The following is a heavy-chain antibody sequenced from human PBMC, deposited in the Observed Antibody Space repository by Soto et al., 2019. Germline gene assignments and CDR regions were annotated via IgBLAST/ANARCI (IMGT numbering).Heavy chain of an antibody. CDR2: ISYDGSNK. D-gene: IGHD3-10*01. CDR3: ALSVRLVTMVRRVIWPDAFDY. Sequence: NGLKWVAVISYDGSNKYYADSVKGRFTISRDNSKNTLYLQMNSLRAEDTAVYYCALSVRLVTMVRRVIWPDAFDYWG. J-gene: IGHJ4*01. V-gene: IGHV3-30*03.